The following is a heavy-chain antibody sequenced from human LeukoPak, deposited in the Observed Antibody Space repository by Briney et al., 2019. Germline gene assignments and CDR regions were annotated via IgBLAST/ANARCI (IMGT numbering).Heavy chain of an antibody. J-gene: IGHJ3*02. CDR3: ARERGDTAAPDAFDI. CDR1: GGSISSHY. CDR2: IYFDGTT. D-gene: IGHD5-18*01. Sequence: SETLSLTCTVSGGSISSHYWSWIRQPPGKGLEWIGYIYFDGTTNYNPSLKSRVTMSVDTSKNHFSLRLRSVTAADTAVYYCARERGDTAAPDAFDIWGQGTMVTVSS. V-gene: IGHV4-59*11.